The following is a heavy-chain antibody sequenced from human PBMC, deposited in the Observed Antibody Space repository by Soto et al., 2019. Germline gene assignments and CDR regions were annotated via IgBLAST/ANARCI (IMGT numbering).Heavy chain of an antibody. J-gene: IGHJ4*02. CDR2: ISSSSSYI. CDR1: GFTFSSYS. Sequence: EVQLVESGGGLVKPGGSLRLSCAASGFTFSSYSMNWVRQAPGKGLEWVSSISSSSSYIYYADSVKGRFTISRDNAKNSLYLQMNSLRAEDTAVYYCARGSGYSSSWYGGRFDYWGQETLVTVSS. D-gene: IGHD6-13*01. V-gene: IGHV3-21*01. CDR3: ARGSGYSSSWYGGRFDY.